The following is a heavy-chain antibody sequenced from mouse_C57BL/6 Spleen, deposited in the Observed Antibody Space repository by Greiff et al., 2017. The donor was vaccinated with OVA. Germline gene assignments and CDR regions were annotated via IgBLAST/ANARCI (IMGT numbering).Heavy chain of an antibody. J-gene: IGHJ4*01. V-gene: IGHV1-39*01. CDR2: INPNYGTT. Sequence: EVQLQQSGPELVKPGASVKISCKASGYSFTDYNMNWVKQSNGKSLEWIGVINPNYGTTSYNQKFKGKATLTVDQSSSTAYVQLNSLTSEDSAVYYCERGVEYEGYAMDYGGQGTSVTLSS. D-gene: IGHD2-4*01. CDR1: GYSFTDYN. CDR3: ERGVEYEGYAMDY.